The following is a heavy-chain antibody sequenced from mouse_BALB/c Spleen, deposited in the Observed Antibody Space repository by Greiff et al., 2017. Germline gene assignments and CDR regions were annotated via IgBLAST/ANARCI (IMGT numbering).Heavy chain of an antibody. Sequence: EVKLMESGPGLVKPSQSLSLTCTVTGYSITSDYAWNWIRQFPGNKLEWMGYISYSGSTSYNPSLKSRISITRDTSKNQFFLQLNSVTTEDTATYYCASLWLRRGGFAYWGQGTLVTVSA. V-gene: IGHV3-2*02. J-gene: IGHJ3*01. CDR2: ISYSGST. CDR1: GYSITSDYA. CDR3: ASLWLRRGGFAY. D-gene: IGHD2-2*01.